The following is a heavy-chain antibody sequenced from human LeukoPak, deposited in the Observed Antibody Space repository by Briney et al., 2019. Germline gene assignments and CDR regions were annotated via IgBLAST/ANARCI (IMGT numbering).Heavy chain of an antibody. CDR2: IYYSGST. CDR3: ARVPSSGWYTRRYYYYYMDV. D-gene: IGHD6-19*01. CDR1: GGSISSYY. J-gene: IGHJ6*03. V-gene: IGHV4-59*01. Sequence: SETLSLTCTVSGGSISSYYWSWIRQPPGKGLEWIGYIYYSGSTNYNPSLKSRVTISVDTSKNQFSLKQSSVTAADTAVYYCARVPSSGWYTRRYYYYYMDVWGKGTTVTVSS.